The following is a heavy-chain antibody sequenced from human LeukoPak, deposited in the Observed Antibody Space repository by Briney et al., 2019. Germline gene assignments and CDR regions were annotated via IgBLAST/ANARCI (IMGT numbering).Heavy chain of an antibody. CDR2: INNSGST. Sequence: SETLSLTCAVYGASFSDSYWSWIRQSPEKGLEWIGEINNSGSTSYNPSLNSRVIMSVDRSKNQFSLTLSSVAAADTAVYFCARLTASRRAFDMWGQGTKVTVSS. CDR3: ARLTASRRAFDM. V-gene: IGHV4-34*01. J-gene: IGHJ3*02. CDR1: GASFSDSY. D-gene: IGHD2-2*01.